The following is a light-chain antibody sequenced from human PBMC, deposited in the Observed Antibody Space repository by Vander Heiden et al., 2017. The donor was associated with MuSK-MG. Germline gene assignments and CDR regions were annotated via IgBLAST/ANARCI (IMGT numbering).Light chain of an antibody. CDR2: QDV. CDR3: QTSDITKGT. Sequence: SYELTQPPSVSVSPGQTATITCSGDRVGNKYTSWYHLRPGQPPVLVIYQDVKRTSGIPERFSGSNSGNTATLTISGTQAMDEGDYFCQTSDITKGTLGGGSKL. CDR1: RVGNKY. V-gene: IGLV3-1*01. J-gene: IGLJ2*01.